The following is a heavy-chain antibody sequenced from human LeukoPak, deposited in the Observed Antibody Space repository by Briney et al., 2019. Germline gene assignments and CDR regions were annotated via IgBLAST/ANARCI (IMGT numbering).Heavy chain of an antibody. CDR2: IWYDGSNK. CDR3: ARKYSSSWYVDY. D-gene: IGHD6-13*01. Sequence: GGSLRLSCAASGFTFSDYGMHWARQAPGKGLEWVAVIWYDGSNKYYADSVKGRFTISRDKSKNTLYLQMDSLRAEDTAVYYCARKYSSSWYVDYWGQGTLVTASS. CDR1: GFTFSDYG. J-gene: IGHJ4*02. V-gene: IGHV3-33*01.